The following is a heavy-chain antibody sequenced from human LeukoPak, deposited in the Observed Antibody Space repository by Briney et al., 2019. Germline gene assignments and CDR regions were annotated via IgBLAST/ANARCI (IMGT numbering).Heavy chain of an antibody. V-gene: IGHV4-59*08. CDR1: GGSIISYY. CDR2: IYYNGST. CDR3: ARRGGFYCRGATCYHYYFDY. Sequence: SETLSLTCTVSGGSIISYYWSWIRQPPGKGLEWIGYIYYNGSTNYSPSLKSRVTISVDTSKNQFSLKLNSVTAADTAVYYCARRGGFYCRGATCYHYYFDYWGQGALVTVSS. J-gene: IGHJ4*02. D-gene: IGHD2-15*01.